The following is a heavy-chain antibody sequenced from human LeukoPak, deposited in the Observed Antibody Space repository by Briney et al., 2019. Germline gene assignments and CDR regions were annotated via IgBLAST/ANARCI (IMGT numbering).Heavy chain of an antibody. V-gene: IGHV3-20*04. J-gene: IGHJ6*03. CDR1: GFTFSSYA. D-gene: IGHD1-26*01. Sequence: PGGSLRLSCAASGFTFSSYAMSWVRQAPGKGLEWVSGINWNGGSTGYADSVKGRFTISRDNAKNSLYLQMNSLRAEDTALYYCARLIRWQLLYPSAMDVWGKGTTVTVSS. CDR2: INWNGGST. CDR3: ARLIRWQLLYPSAMDV.